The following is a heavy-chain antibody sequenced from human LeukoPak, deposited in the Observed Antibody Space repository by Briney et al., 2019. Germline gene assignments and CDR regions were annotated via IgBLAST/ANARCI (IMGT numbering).Heavy chain of an antibody. D-gene: IGHD3-22*01. J-gene: IGHJ4*02. CDR1: GFTFSSYS. CDR3: ARESPETYYYDSSGYNSGGFDY. CDR2: ISSSSSYI. V-gene: IGHV3-21*01. Sequence: GGPLRLSCAASGFTFSSYSMNWVRQAPGKGREWVSSISSSSSYIYYADSVKGRFTISRDNAKNSLYLQMNSLRAEDTAVYYCARESPETYYYDSSGYNSGGFDYWGQGTLVTVSS.